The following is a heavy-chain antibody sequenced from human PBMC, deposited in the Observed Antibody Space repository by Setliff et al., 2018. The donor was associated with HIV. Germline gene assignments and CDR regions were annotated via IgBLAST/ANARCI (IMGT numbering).Heavy chain of an antibody. J-gene: IGHJ4*02. CDR2: IYYSGGT. CDR3: ARGRGSSSSWPIDY. D-gene: IGHD6-13*01. CDR1: GGSIGSGTYY. V-gene: IGHV4-31*03. Sequence: TLSLTCTVSGGSIGSGTYYWSWIRQHPGKGLEWIGYIYYSGGTYYNPSLKSRVTISVDTSRNQFSLKLSSVTAADTAVYYCARGRGSSSSWPIDYWGQGTLVTVSS.